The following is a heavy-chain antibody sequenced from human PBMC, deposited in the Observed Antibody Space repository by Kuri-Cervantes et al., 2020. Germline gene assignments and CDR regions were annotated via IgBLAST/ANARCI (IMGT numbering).Heavy chain of an antibody. Sequence: GESLKISSAASGFTFSSYAMSWVRQAPGKGLEWVSAISGSGGSTYYADSVKGRFTISRDNSKNTLYLQMNSLRAEDTAVYYCAKGLGPTLYYYGMDVWGQGTTVTVSS. CDR2: ISGSGGST. CDR1: GFTFSSYA. V-gene: IGHV3-23*01. J-gene: IGHJ6*02. CDR3: AKGLGPTLYYYGMDV. D-gene: IGHD3-16*01.